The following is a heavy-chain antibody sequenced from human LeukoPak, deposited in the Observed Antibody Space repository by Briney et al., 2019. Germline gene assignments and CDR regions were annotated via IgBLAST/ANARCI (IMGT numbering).Heavy chain of an antibody. V-gene: IGHV4-4*02. CDR3: ARDVRRFDY. CDR2: IDHSGNT. J-gene: IGHJ4*02. Sequence: PSGTLSLTCAVSGGSISSSNWWSWVREPPGKGLEWIGEIDHSGNTNYNPSLKSRVTISVDTPKHPLSLKLSSVTAADTAVYYCARDVRRFDYWGQGTLVTVSS. CDR1: GGSISSSNW.